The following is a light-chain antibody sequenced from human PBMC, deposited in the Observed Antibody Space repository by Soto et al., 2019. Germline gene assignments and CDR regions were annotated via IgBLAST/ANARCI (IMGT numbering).Light chain of an antibody. V-gene: IGKV1-5*01. CDR3: QQYNSYTWT. CDR2: DAS. CDR1: QSVSDW. Sequence: IQMTQSPSTLSASVGDRVTITCRASQSVSDWLAWYQQKPGKAPKLLIYDASSLESAVPSRFSGSGSGTEFTLTISSLQPDDFATYYCQQYNSYTWTFGQGTKVEIK. J-gene: IGKJ1*01.